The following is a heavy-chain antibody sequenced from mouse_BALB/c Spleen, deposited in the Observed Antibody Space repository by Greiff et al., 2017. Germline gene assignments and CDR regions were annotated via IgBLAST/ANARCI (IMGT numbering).Heavy chain of an antibody. Sequence: QVQLKESGPGLVQPSQSLSITCTVSGFSLTSYGVHWVRQSPGKGLEWLGVIWSGGSTDYNAAFISRLSISKDNSKSQVFFKMNSLQANDTAIYYCARNLLTTVVDYFDYWGQGTTLTVSS. V-gene: IGHV2-2*02. CDR1: GFSLTSYG. J-gene: IGHJ2*01. D-gene: IGHD1-1*01. CDR3: ARNLLTTVVDYFDY. CDR2: IWSGGST.